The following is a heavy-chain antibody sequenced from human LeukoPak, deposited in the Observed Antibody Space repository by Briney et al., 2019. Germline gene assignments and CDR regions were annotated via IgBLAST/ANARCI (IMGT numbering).Heavy chain of an antibody. CDR2: ISSSSSYI. J-gene: IGHJ4*02. CDR1: GFTFSSYS. D-gene: IGHD3-9*01. V-gene: IGHV3-21*01. CDR3: ARDFPKDYDTLTGYLNFDY. Sequence: GGSLRLSCAASGFTFSSYSMNWVRQAPGKGLEWVSSISSSSSYIYYADSVKGRFTISRDNAKNSLYLQMNSLRAEDTAVYYCARDFPKDYDTLTGYLNFDYWGQGTLVTVSS.